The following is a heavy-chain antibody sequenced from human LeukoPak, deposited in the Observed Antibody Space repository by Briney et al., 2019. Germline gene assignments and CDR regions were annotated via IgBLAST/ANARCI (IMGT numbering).Heavy chain of an antibody. Sequence: ASVKVSCKTSGYSFTDYYMHWVRQAPGQGLEWMGIINPSGGSTSYAQKFQGRVTMTRDMSTSTVYMELSSLRSEDTAVYYCARDGGSYGDAANWGQGTLVTVSS. CDR3: ARDGGSYGDAAN. D-gene: IGHD4-17*01. V-gene: IGHV1-46*01. CDR2: INPSGGST. CDR1: GYSFTDYY. J-gene: IGHJ4*02.